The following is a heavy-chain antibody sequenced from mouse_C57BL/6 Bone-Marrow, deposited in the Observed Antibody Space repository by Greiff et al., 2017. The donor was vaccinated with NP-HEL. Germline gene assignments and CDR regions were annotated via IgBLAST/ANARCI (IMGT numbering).Heavy chain of an antibody. CDR3: ARMITTGHWYFDV. J-gene: IGHJ1*03. Sequence: EVQLEESGGGLVKPGGSLKLSCAASGFTFSDYGMHWVRQAPEKGLEWVAYISSGSSTIYYADTVKGRFTISRDNAKNTLFLQMTSLRSEDTAMYYCARMITTGHWYFDVWGTGTTVTVSS. CDR1: GFTFSDYG. CDR2: ISSGSSTI. D-gene: IGHD2-4*01. V-gene: IGHV5-17*01.